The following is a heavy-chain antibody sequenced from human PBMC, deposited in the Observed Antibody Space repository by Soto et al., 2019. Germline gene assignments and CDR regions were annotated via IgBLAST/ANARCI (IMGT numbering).Heavy chain of an antibody. CDR1: GGSISSSNW. D-gene: IGHD2-15*01. V-gene: IGHV4-4*02. Sequence: PSETLSLTCAVSGGSISSSNWWSWVRQPPGKGLEWIGEIYHSGSTNYNPSLKSRVTISVDKSKNQFSLKLSSVTAADTAVYYCARGRAAGYFSGGSCYGVGYYYYYGMDVWGQGTTVTVSS. J-gene: IGHJ6*02. CDR3: ARGRAAGYFSGGSCYGVGYYYYYGMDV. CDR2: IYHSGST.